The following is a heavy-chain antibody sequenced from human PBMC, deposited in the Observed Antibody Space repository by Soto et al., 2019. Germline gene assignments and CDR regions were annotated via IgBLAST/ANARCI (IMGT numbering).Heavy chain of an antibody. CDR1: GFTFRSYV. Sequence: QVQLVESGGGVVQPGTSLRVSCVGSGFTFRSYVMHWVRQAPGKGLEWVALTSYDGSDKYYDDSVRGRFTISRDNSRNTVDLHMGSLRLEDTALYYCARWGTTGGLDVWGQGTLVSVSS. J-gene: IGHJ1*01. CDR3: ARWGTTGGLDV. CDR2: TSYDGSDK. D-gene: IGHD3-16*01. V-gene: IGHV3-30*19.